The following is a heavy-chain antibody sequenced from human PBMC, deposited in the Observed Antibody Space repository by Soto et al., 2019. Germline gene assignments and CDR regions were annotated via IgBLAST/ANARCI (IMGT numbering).Heavy chain of an antibody. Sequence: EVQMVESGGVVVQPGGSLRLSCAASGFTFDDYTMHWVRQAPWKGLEWVSLISWDGGSTYYADTVKGRFTISRDNSKNSQYLQMNSLRTEDNALYYCAKNGDYSRNYFDDWCQGTLVTVSS. D-gene: IGHD2-15*01. J-gene: IGHJ4*02. V-gene: IGHV3-43*01. CDR1: GFTFDDYT. CDR3: AKNGDYSRNYFDD. CDR2: ISWDGGST.